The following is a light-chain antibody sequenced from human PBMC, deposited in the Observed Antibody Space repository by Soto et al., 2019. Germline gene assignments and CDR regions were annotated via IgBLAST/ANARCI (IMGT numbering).Light chain of an antibody. CDR3: SSYTRSSNYV. CDR1: SSDVGGYNY. V-gene: IGLV2-14*01. Sequence: QSVLTQPASVSGSPGQSITISCTGTSSDVGGYNYVSWYQQHPGKAPKLMIYEVSNRPSGVSNRFSGSKSGNTASLTISGLQAEDEADYHCSSYTRSSNYVFGNGTKVTV. J-gene: IGLJ1*01. CDR2: EVS.